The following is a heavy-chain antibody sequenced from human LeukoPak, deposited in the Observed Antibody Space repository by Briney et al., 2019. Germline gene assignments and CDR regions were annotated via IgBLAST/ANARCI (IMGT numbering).Heavy chain of an antibody. CDR1: GGSISSYY. CDR2: IYYSGSA. Sequence: SETLSLTCTVSGGSISSYYWSWIRQPPGKGLEWIGYIYYSGSANYHPSLKSRVTISVDTSKNRFSLRLSSVTAADTAVYYCARAGYGDSDFDYWGQGTLVTVSS. J-gene: IGHJ4*02. CDR3: ARAGYGDSDFDY. V-gene: IGHV4-59*01. D-gene: IGHD4-17*01.